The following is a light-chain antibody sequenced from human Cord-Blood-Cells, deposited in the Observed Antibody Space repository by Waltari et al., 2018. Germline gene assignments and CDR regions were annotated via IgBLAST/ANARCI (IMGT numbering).Light chain of an antibody. CDR2: DDS. CDR1: NIGSKS. CDR3: QVWDSSSDHVV. J-gene: IGLJ2*01. Sequence: SYVLTHPPSVSVAPGQTARTTCGGNNIGSKSLHWYQQKPGQAPVLVVYDDSDRPSGIPERFSGSNSGNTATLTISRVEAGDEADYYCQVWDSSSDHVVFGGGTKLTVL. V-gene: IGLV3-21*02.